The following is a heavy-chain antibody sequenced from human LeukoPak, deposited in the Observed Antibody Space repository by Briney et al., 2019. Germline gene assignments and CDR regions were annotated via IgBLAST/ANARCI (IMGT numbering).Heavy chain of an antibody. V-gene: IGHV3-23*01. CDR1: GFTFSSYA. D-gene: IGHD2-15*01. J-gene: IGHJ4*02. Sequence: GGSLRLSCAASGFTFSSYAMSWVRQAPGKGLEWVSAISGSGSSTYYADSVKGRFTISRDNSKNTLYLQMNSLRAEDTVVYYCAKGEIVVVTEFDYWGQGTLVTVSS. CDR3: AKGEIVVVTEFDY. CDR2: ISGSGSST.